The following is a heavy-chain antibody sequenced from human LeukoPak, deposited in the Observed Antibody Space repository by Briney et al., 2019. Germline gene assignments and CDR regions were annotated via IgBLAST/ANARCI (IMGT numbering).Heavy chain of an antibody. V-gene: IGHV3-74*01. CDR1: GLTFSSHW. J-gene: IGHJ5*02. CDR2: INSDGSST. Sequence: GGSLRLSCAASGLTFSSHWMHWVRQAPGKGLVWVSRINSDGSSTSYADSVKGRFTISRDNAKNTLYLQMNSLRAEDTAVYYCAREVYYYDSSGSFRGWFDPWGQGTLVTVSS. CDR3: AREVYYYDSSGSFRGWFDP. D-gene: IGHD3-22*01.